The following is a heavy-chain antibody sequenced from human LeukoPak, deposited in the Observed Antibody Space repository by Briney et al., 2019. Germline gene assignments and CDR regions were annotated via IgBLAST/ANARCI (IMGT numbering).Heavy chain of an antibody. CDR2: IYSGGST. J-gene: IGHJ4*02. D-gene: IGHD3-16*02. Sequence: GGFLRLSCAASGFTVSSNYMSWVRQAPGKGLEWVSVIYSGGSTYYADSVKGRFTISRDNSKNTLYLQMNSLRAEDTAVYYCARDRRDYVWGSYRYTYQVWGQGTLVTVSS. CDR1: GFTVSSNY. V-gene: IGHV3-66*01. CDR3: ARDRRDYVWGSYRYTYQV.